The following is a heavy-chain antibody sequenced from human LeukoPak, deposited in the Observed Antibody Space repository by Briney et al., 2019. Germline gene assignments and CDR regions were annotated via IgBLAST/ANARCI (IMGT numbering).Heavy chain of an antibody. J-gene: IGHJ4*02. Sequence: PGGSLRLSCAASGFTYSSYSMNWVRQAPGKGLEWVSYISSSSSTIYYADSVKGRFTISRDNAKNSLYLQMNSLRAEDTAVYYCARATKAAAGTLFWGQGTLVTVSS. CDR1: GFTYSSYS. CDR2: ISSSSSTI. V-gene: IGHV3-48*04. D-gene: IGHD6-13*01. CDR3: ARATKAAAGTLF.